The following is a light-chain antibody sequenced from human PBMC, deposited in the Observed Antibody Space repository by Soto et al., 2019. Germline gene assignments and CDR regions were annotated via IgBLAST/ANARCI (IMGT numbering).Light chain of an antibody. CDR1: SSNIGSSI. Sequence: QSVLTQPPSASGTPGQRVTISCSGSSSNIGSSIVNWYQQLPGTAPKILIYTNNQRPSGVPDRFSDSKSGTSASLAISGLQSEDEADYYCAAWDGSLQTWVFGGGTKLTVL. CDR2: TNN. CDR3: AAWDGSLQTWV. J-gene: IGLJ3*02. V-gene: IGLV1-44*01.